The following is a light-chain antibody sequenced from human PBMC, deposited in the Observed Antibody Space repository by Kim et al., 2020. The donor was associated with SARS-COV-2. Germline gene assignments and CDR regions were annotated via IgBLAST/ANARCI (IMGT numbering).Light chain of an antibody. J-gene: IGLJ1*01. V-gene: IGLV2-14*03. CDR2: DVS. Sequence: QSALTQPASVSGSPGQSITISCTGTSSDIGAYNYVSWYQQYPGEPPTLVIYDVSNRPSGVSYRFSGSKSANTASLTISGLRAEDEADDYCSSYATSTADVFGTGTRVTVL. CDR1: SSDIGAYNY. CDR3: SSYATSTADV.